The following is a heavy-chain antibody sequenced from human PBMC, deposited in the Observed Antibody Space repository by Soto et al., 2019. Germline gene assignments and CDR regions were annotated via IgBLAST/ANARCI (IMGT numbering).Heavy chain of an antibody. CDR2: IGRSGGVT. V-gene: IGHV3-48*03. CDR1: GFTFSTYE. D-gene: IGHD3-3*02. J-gene: IGHJ4*02. Sequence: GGSLRLSCAASGFTFSTYEMHWVRQAPGKGLEWISDIGRSGGVTHYADSVKGRFTISRDNAKNSVHLQMNSLRAEDTAVYYCESHFSWGLFDYWGQGTLVTVSS. CDR3: ESHFSWGLFDY.